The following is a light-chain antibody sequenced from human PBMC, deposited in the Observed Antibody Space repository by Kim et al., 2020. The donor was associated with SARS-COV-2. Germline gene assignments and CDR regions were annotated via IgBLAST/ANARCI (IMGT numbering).Light chain of an antibody. CDR3: QVWDSSSDHPV. V-gene: IGLV3-21*04. Sequence: SYELTQPPSVSVAPGKTARITCGGNNIGDKSVHWYQQKPGQAPVVVISYDSDRPSGIPERFSGSNSGNTATVTISRVEAGDEADYYCQVWDSSSDHPVFGGGTKVTVL. CDR1: NIGDKS. CDR2: YDS. J-gene: IGLJ2*01.